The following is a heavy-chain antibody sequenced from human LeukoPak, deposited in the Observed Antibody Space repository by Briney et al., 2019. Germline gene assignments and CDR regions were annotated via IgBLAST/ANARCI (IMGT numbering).Heavy chain of an antibody. Sequence: GGSLRLSCAASGFTFSSYWMSWVRQAPGKGLEWVANIKEDGSEKRDVDSVKGRFTISRDNAKNSLYLQMNSLRVEDTAVYYCVREGDFGFGESTFMDVWGKGTTVSISS. CDR1: GFTFSSYW. V-gene: IGHV3-7*01. CDR3: VREGDFGFGESTFMDV. D-gene: IGHD3-10*01. J-gene: IGHJ6*03. CDR2: IKEDGSEK.